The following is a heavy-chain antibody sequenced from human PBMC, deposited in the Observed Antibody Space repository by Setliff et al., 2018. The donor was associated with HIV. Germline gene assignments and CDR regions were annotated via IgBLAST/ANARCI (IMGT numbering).Heavy chain of an antibody. CDR2: ISYDETTK. J-gene: IGHJ4*02. CDR1: GFTLSSVA. CDR3: ARKRRAYYYDSSGPYTY. D-gene: IGHD3-22*01. Sequence: SLRLSCAASGFTLSSVALHWVRQAPGKGLEWVSLISYDETTKHYASSVKGRFTISRDTSKNTLFLQMDSLRAEDTAVYYCARKRRAYYYDSSGPYTYWGQGTLVTVSS. V-gene: IGHV3-30-3*01.